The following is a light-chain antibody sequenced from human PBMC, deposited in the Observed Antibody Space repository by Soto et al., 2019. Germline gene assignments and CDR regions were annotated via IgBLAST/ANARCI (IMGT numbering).Light chain of an antibody. CDR2: GAS. CDR3: QKYGSSPST. CDR1: QSVSSK. V-gene: IGKV3-20*01. Sequence: EITRAQTLATLSVTPGDVTTVFCMASQSVSSKLAWYQQKPGQAPRLLIYGASSRATGIPDRFSGSGSGTDLTLTISRLEPEDFPVYYCQKYGSSPSTCGQGTRLEIK. J-gene: IGKJ5*01.